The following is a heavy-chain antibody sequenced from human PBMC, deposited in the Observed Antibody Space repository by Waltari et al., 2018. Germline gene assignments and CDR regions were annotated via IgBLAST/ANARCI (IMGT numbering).Heavy chain of an antibody. CDR2: ST. CDR3: ARHPYYDFWSGYYFDY. Sequence: STNYNPSLKSRVSISVDTSKNQFSLKLNSVTAADTAVYYCARHPYYDFWSGYYFDYCGQGTLVTVSS. V-gene: IGHV4-59*08. J-gene: IGHJ4*02. D-gene: IGHD3-3*01.